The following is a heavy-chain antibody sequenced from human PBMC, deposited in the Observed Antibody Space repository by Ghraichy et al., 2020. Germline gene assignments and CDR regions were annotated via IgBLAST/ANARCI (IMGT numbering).Heavy chain of an antibody. CDR2: IKQDGSEK. CDR1: GFTFSSYW. CDR3: ARGSNYPFTNYYYYYYMDV. V-gene: IGHV3-7*03. Sequence: GESLNISCAASGFTFSSYWMSWVRQAPGKELEWVANIKQDGSEKYYVDSVKGRFTISRDNAKNSLYLQMNSLRADDTAVYYCARGSNYPFTNYYYYYYMDVWGKGTTVTVSS. D-gene: IGHD4-11*01. J-gene: IGHJ6*03.